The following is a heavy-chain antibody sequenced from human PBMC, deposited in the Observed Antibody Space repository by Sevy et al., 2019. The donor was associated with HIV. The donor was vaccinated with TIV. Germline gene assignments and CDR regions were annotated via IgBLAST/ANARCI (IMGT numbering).Heavy chain of an antibody. D-gene: IGHD1-26*01. J-gene: IGHJ5*02. CDR2: IYSGGNT. CDR3: ARETVGGYDP. CDR1: GFTVSNDY. Sequence: GGSLRLSCAASGFTVSNDYMSWVHQAPGKGLEWVSVIYSGGNTYYADSVKGRFTISRDNSKNMVYLQMNSLRAEDTAVYYCARETVGGYDPWGQGTLVTVSS. V-gene: IGHV3-53*01.